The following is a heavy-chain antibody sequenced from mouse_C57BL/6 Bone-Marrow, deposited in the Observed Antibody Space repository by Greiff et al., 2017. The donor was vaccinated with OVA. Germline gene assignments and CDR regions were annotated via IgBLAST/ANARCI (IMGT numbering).Heavy chain of an antibody. CDR2: IRSKSNNYAT. CDR3: VSYYYGSSPRRYFDV. D-gene: IGHD1-1*01. V-gene: IGHV10-1*01. J-gene: IGHJ1*03. CDR1: GFSFNTYA. Sequence: EVMLVESGGGLVQPKGSLKLSCAASGFSFNTYAMNWVRQAPGKGLEWVARIRSKSNNYATYYADSVKDRFTISRDDSESMLYLQMNNLKTEDTAMYYCVSYYYGSSPRRYFDVWGTGTTVTVSS.